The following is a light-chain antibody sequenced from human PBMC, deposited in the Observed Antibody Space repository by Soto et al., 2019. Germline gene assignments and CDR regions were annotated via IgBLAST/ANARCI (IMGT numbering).Light chain of an antibody. CDR1: ENIRTS. CDR2: DAF. Sequence: EVILTQFPATLSMSPGESATLSCRASENIRTSLAWYQHRPGQPPRLLIYDAFNRTTGIPPRFSAGGSGTDFTLTISGLEPEDFAVYYCQQRAAWPPFTFGGGTKVEIK. J-gene: IGKJ4*01. V-gene: IGKV3-11*01. CDR3: QQRAAWPPFT.